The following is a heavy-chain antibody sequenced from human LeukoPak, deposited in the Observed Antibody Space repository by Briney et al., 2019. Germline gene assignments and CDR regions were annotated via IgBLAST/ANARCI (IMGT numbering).Heavy chain of an antibody. V-gene: IGHV3-74*01. D-gene: IGHD5-18*01. CDR1: GFTFSSYW. CDR2: IKGDGSST. Sequence: GGSLRLSCAGSGFTFSSYWMHWVRHAPGKGLVWVSRIKGDGSSTSYGDSVKGRFTISRDNAKNTLYLQMDTVRAEDTAVYYCARVDTAVVGYYYGMDVWGQGTTVTVSS. J-gene: IGHJ6*02. CDR3: ARVDTAVVGYYYGMDV.